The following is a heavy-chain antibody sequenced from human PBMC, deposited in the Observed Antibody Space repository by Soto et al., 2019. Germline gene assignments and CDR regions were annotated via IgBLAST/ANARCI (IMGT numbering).Heavy chain of an antibody. V-gene: IGHV3-21*01. CDR2: ISSSSSYI. D-gene: IGHD5-18*01. J-gene: IGHJ2*01. Sequence: GGSLRLSCVISRLTFSNYALNWVRQAPGKGLEWVSSISSSSSYIYYADSVKGRFTISRDNAKNSLYLQMNSLRAEDTAVYYCARDPLWGTAMVLWYFDLWGRGTLVTVSS. CDR1: RLTFSNYA. CDR3: ARDPLWGTAMVLWYFDL.